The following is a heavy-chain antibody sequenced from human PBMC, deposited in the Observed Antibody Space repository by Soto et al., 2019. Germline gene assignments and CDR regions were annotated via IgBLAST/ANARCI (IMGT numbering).Heavy chain of an antibody. CDR2: IYYSGST. Sequence: QVQLQESGPGLVKPSETLSLTCTVSGGSISSYYWNWIRQPPGKGLEWIGSIYYSGSTNYNPSLKSRVTISVDTSKNQFSLKLSSVTAADTAVYYGARDISGGYNWFDPLGQGTLVTVSS. CDR3: ARDISGGYNWFDP. V-gene: IGHV4-59*01. CDR1: GGSISSYY. D-gene: IGHD5-12*01. J-gene: IGHJ5*02.